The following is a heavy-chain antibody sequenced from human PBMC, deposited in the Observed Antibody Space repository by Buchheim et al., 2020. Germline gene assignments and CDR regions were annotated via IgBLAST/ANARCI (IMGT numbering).Heavy chain of an antibody. J-gene: IGHJ6*02. CDR2: INHSGST. CDR1: GGSFSGYY. D-gene: IGHD3-10*01. CDR3: ARGTPKVVQGGQYYYYGMDV. Sequence: QVQLQQWGAGLLKPSETLSLTCAVYGGSFSGYYWSWIRQPPGKGLEWIGEINHSGSTNYNPSLKSRVTISVDTSKNQFSLKLSSVTAADTAVYYCARGTPKVVQGGQYYYYGMDVWGQGTT. V-gene: IGHV4-34*01.